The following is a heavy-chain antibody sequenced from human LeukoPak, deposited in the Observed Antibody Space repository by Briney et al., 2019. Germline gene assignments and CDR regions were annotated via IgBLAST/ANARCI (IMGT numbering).Heavy chain of an antibody. V-gene: IGHV3-21*06. CDR2: ISSRSYK. D-gene: IGHD4-17*01. CDR1: GFTFSSYS. CDR3: ARDGLPYGDYMYYFDF. J-gene: IGHJ4*02. Sequence: GGSLRLSCAVSGFTFSSYSMNWVRQAPGKGLEWVSSISSRSYKYYADSVTGRFTISRDNAKNSLYLQMNSLRAEVTAVYYCARDGLPYGDYMYYFDFWGQGTLVTVSS.